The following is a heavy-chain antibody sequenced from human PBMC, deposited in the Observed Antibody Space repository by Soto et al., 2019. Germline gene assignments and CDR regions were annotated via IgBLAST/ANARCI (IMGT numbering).Heavy chain of an antibody. V-gene: IGHV3-33*01. J-gene: IGHJ4*02. CDR1: GFTFSSYG. CDR3: TRGRENYSYFDY. D-gene: IGHD1-26*01. Sequence: PGGSLRLSCAASGFTFSSYGMHWVRQAPGKGLEWVAVIWYDGSNKYYADSVKGRFTISRDNSKNTLYLQMNSLRAEDTAVYYCTRGRENYSYFDYWGQGIVVTVSS. CDR2: IWYDGSNK.